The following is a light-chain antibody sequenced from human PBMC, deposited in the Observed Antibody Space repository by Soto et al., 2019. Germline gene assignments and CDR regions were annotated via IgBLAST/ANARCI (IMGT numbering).Light chain of an antibody. Sequence: EIVLTQSPGTLSLSPGERATLSCRASQSLYRDYLAWFQQKPGQAPRLLIYGAFNRATGIQDRFSGSGSGTDFTLTIRSLEPEDFAVYYCQRYGGSPITFGQGTRLEIK. CDR3: QRYGGSPIT. V-gene: IGKV3-20*01. J-gene: IGKJ5*01. CDR2: GAF. CDR1: QSLYRDY.